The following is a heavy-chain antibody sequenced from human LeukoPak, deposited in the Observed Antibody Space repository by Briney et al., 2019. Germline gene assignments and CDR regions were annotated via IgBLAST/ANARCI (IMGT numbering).Heavy chain of an antibody. V-gene: IGHV3-43D*03. CDR1: GFTFDDYA. CDR3: AKPYHYDSSGYYYDY. Sequence: GGSLRLSCAASGFTFDDYAMHWVRQAPGKGLEWVSLISWDGGSTYYADSVKGRFTISRDNRKNSLYLQMNSLRAEDTALYYCAKPYHYDSSGYYYDYWGQGTLVTVSS. CDR2: ISWDGGST. J-gene: IGHJ4*02. D-gene: IGHD3-22*01.